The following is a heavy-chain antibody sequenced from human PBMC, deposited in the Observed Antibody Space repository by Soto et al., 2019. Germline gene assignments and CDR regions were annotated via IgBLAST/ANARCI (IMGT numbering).Heavy chain of an antibody. CDR1: GGSFSGHY. CDR3: ARGAVQGGAPDKYYFDS. Sequence: QVQLQQWGAGLLKPSETLSLSCAVYGGSFSGHYWSWIRQPPGKGLEWIGEINHSGNTNQNPSLKSRVSISVDTSKNQFSLRLGSVTAADTAVYYCARGAVQGGAPDKYYFDSWGQGTPVTVSS. J-gene: IGHJ4*02. V-gene: IGHV4-34*01. D-gene: IGHD3-16*01. CDR2: INHSGNT.